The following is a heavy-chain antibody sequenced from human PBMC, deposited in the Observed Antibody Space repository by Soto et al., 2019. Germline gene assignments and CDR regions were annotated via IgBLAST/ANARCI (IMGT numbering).Heavy chain of an antibody. D-gene: IGHD2-2*01. Sequence: ASVKVSCKASGGTFSSYAISWVRQAPGQGLEWMGGIIPIFGTANYAQKFQGRVAITADKSTSTAYMELSSLRSEDTAVYFCAREVPAAKCMDVWGQGTKVTVHS. CDR3: AREVPAAKCMDV. V-gene: IGHV1-69*06. CDR1: GGTFSSYA. CDR2: IIPIFGTA. J-gene: IGHJ6*01.